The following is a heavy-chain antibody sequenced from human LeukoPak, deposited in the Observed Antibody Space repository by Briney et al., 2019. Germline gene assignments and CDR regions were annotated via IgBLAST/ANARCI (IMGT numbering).Heavy chain of an antibody. CDR1: GGSISGHY. D-gene: IGHD6-6*01. Sequence: PSETLSLTCDVYGGSISGHYWSWIRQPPGKGLEWIGEINHSGSTNYNPSLKSRVTISVDTSKNQFSLKLSSVTAADTAVYYCARRRIAARWFDPWGQGILVTVSS. V-gene: IGHV4-34*01. CDR3: ARRRIAARWFDP. J-gene: IGHJ5*02. CDR2: INHSGST.